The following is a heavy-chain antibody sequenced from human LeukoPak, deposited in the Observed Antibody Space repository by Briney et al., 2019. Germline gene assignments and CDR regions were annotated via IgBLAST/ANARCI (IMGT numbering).Heavy chain of an antibody. CDR1: GGSITSSNYY. CDR2: FYYSGST. V-gene: IGHV4-39*01. Sequence: SETLSLTCTVSGGSITSSNYYWGWIRQPPGKGLEWIGSFYYSGSTNYNPSLKGRVTISVDTSKNQFSLKLSSVTAADTAVYYCVYYYGSGSVEYWGQGTLVTVSS. CDR3: VYYYGSGSVEY. J-gene: IGHJ4*02. D-gene: IGHD3-10*01.